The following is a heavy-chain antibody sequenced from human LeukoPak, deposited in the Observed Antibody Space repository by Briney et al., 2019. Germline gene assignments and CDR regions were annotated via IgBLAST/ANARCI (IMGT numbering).Heavy chain of an antibody. CDR3: AKGGGDYVNFDY. J-gene: IGHJ4*02. CDR1: GFTLNTYS. CDR2: VSPSGSHK. D-gene: IGHD4-17*01. Sequence: PGGSLRLSCAASGFTLNTYSMNWVRQAPGKGLEWVSYVSPSGSHKYYADSVKGRFSVSRDNAKNSLYLQMNSLRAEDTAVYYCAKGGGDYVNFDYWGQGTLVSVSS. V-gene: IGHV3-21*01.